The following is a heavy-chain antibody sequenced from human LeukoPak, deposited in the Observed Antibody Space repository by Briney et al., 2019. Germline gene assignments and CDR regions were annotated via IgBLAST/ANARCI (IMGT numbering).Heavy chain of an antibody. CDR1: GYTFTSYV. V-gene: IGHV1-8*01. Sequence: GASVKVSCKASGYTFTSYVINWVRQATGQGLEWMGWMNPNSGNTGYAQKFQGRVTMTRNTSISTAYMELSSLRSEDTAVYYCARGYCSSTSCYLTRSAFDIWGQGTMVTVSS. CDR2: MNPNSGNT. CDR3: ARGYCSSTSCYLTRSAFDI. D-gene: IGHD2-2*01. J-gene: IGHJ3*02.